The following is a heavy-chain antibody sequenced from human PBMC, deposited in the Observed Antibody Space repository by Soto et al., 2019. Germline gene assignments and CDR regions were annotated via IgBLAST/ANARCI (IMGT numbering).Heavy chain of an antibody. V-gene: IGHV4-61*01. CDR2: IYDSGST. Sequence: QVQLQESGPGLVKTSETLSLTCTVSGASVSSGSFDWSWIRQPPGKGLEWIAYIYDSGSTTYNPSLXXRXTXXVDTSKNQFSLQVTSVTAADTAVYYCARGLRLYDPWGQGTLVTVSS. CDR1: GASVSSGSFD. CDR3: ARGLRLYDP. J-gene: IGHJ5*02. D-gene: IGHD2-21*01.